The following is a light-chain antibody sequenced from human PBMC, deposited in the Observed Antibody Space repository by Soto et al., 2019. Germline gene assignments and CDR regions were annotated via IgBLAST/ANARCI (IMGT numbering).Light chain of an antibody. Sequence: QSALTQPASVSGSPGQSITISCTGTSSDVGDYNYVSWYQQHPGKAPKLMIYEVSNRPSGVSNRFSGSKSGNTASLTISGLQAEDEADYYCSSYTRSSTPYDFGTGTKVTVL. CDR1: SSDVGDYNY. V-gene: IGLV2-14*01. CDR2: EVS. J-gene: IGLJ1*01. CDR3: SSYTRSSTPYD.